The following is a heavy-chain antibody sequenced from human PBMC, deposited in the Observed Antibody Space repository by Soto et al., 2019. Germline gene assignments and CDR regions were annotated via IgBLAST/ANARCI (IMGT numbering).Heavy chain of an antibody. Sequence: SRVRQDPGEGPEWVSAISGGDGSPSYADSVKGRFTISRDNSKNTLYLHMNSLRADDTAAYYCAKWHTYNYDSLAFSGFDCWGQGTQVTVSS. D-gene: IGHD3-16*01. J-gene: IGHJ4*02. V-gene: IGHV3-23*01. CDR2: ISGGDGSP. CDR3: AKWHTYNYDSLAFSGFDC.